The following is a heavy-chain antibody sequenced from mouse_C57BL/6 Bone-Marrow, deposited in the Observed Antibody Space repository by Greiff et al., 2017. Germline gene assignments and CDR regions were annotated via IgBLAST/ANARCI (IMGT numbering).Heavy chain of an antibody. CDR3: TGRGDWYFDV. J-gene: IGHJ1*03. CDR1: GFTFSNYW. V-gene: IGHV6-3*01. CDR2: IRLKSDNYAT. Sequence: EVQLQESGGGLVQPGGSMKLSCVASGFTFSNYWMNWVRQSPEKGLEWVAQIRLKSDNYATHYAESVKGRFTISRDDSKSSVYLQMNNLRAEDTGIYYCTGRGDWYFDVWGTGTTVTVSS.